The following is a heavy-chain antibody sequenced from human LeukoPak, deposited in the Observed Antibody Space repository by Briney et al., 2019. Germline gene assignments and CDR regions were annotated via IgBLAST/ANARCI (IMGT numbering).Heavy chain of an antibody. D-gene: IGHD2-2*01. CDR2: INAGNGNT. Sequence: ASVKVSCKASGYTFSNYAIHWVRQAPGQRLEWMGWINAGNGNTKYSQKFQGRVTITRDTSASTAYMEVSSLRSEDTAVYYCARAPRGNSGYCSSTSCTDHRYNWFDPWGQGTLVTVSS. V-gene: IGHV1-3*01. J-gene: IGHJ5*02. CDR1: GYTFSNYA. CDR3: ARAPRGNSGYCSSTSCTDHRYNWFDP.